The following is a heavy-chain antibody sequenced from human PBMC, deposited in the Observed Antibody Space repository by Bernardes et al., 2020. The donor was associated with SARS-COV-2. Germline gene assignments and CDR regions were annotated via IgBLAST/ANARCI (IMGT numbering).Heavy chain of an antibody. CDR2: IYPGDSDT. D-gene: IGHD3-10*01. CDR3: ARVYMVRGVISFDY. CDR1: GYSLTGYW. J-gene: IGHJ4*02. Sequence: GASLNISRQGSGYSLTGYWSGSLRRIPCKGLEWMGIIYPGDSDTRYSPSFQGQVTISADKSISTAYLQWSSLKASDTAMYYCARVYMVRGVISFDYWGQGTLVTVSS. V-gene: IGHV5-51*01.